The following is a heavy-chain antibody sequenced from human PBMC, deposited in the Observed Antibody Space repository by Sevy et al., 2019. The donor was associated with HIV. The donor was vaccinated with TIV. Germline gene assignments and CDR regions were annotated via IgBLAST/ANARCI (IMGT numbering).Heavy chain of an antibody. J-gene: IGHJ6*02. CDR1: GFPFNDHA. CDR3: AKDINRGCDGINCYPYYYYFYGLDV. V-gene: IGHV3-9*01. Sequence: GGCLRLYCAASGFPFNDHALHWVRQVPGKGLECVSGISWNSRNVGYADSVKGRFTISRDNANHFLYLEMNSLRPEDTAFYYCAKDINRGCDGINCYPYYYYFYGLDVWGQGTTVTVSS. D-gene: IGHD2-21*01. CDR2: ISWNSRNV.